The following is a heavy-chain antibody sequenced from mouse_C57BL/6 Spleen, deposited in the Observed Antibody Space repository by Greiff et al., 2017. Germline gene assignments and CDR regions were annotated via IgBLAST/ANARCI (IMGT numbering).Heavy chain of an antibody. V-gene: IGHV5-6*01. CDR1: GFTFSSYG. D-gene: IGHD3-3*01. CDR3: ARQRGWVDY. CDR2: ISSGGSYT. J-gene: IGHJ2*01. Sequence: EVKLMESGGDLVKPGGSLKLSCAASGFTFSSYGMSWVRQTPDKRLEWVATISSGGSYTYYPDSVKGRFTISRDNAKNTLYLQMSSLKSEDTAMYYCARQRGWVDYWGQGTTLTVSS.